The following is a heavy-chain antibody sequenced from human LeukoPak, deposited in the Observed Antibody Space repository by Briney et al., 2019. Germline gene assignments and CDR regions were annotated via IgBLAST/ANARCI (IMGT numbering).Heavy chain of an antibody. Sequence: TGGSLRLSCAASGFTVSNNYMSWVRQAPGKGLEWVSVSYSGGSTFYSDSVKGRFTISRDNSKNTLYLQMNSLRAEDTAVYYCARENGAAAGNWGQGTLVTVSS. V-gene: IGHV3-53*01. CDR2: SYSGGST. CDR3: ARENGAAAGN. D-gene: IGHD6-13*01. J-gene: IGHJ4*02. CDR1: GFTVSNNY.